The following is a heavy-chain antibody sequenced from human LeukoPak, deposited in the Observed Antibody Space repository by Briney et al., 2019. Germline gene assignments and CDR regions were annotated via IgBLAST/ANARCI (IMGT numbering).Heavy chain of an antibody. D-gene: IGHD2-2*01. Sequence: GGSLRLSCAASGFTFSSYWMIWVRQAPGKGLEWVANIKQDGSEKYYVDSVKGRFTISRDNAKNSLYLQMNSLRAEDTAVYYCARGGRIVVPAAPGYYYYYMDVWGKGTTVTVSS. CDR2: IKQDGSEK. CDR1: GFTFSSYW. J-gene: IGHJ6*03. CDR3: ARGGRIVVPAAPGYYYYYMDV. V-gene: IGHV3-7*01.